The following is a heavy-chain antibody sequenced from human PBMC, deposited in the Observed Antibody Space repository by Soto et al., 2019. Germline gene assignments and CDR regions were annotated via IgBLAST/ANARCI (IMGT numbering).Heavy chain of an antibody. D-gene: IGHD2-15*01. Sequence: SETLSLTCTVSGGSISSGDYYWSWIRQPPGKGLEWIGYIYYSGSTYYNPSLKSRVTISVDTSKNQFSLKLSSVTAADTAVYYCARDRAYCSGGSCPYYYYYGMDVWGQGTTVTVSS. J-gene: IGHJ6*02. CDR2: IYYSGST. V-gene: IGHV4-30-4*01. CDR1: GGSISSGDYY. CDR3: ARDRAYCSGGSCPYYYYYGMDV.